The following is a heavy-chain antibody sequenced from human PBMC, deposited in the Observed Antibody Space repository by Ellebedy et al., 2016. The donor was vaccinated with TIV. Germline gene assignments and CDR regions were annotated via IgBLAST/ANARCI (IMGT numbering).Heavy chain of an antibody. V-gene: IGHV3-15*01. J-gene: IGHJ4*02. CDR1: GFTFSNAW. Sequence: GESLKISCAASGFTFSNAWMSWVRQAPGKGLEWVGRIKSKTDGGTTDYAAPVKGRFTISRDDSKNTLYLQMNSLKAEDTAVYYCTTTSITMIVVVNYWGQGTLVTVSS. CDR2: IKSKTDGGTT. CDR3: TTTSITMIVVVNY. D-gene: IGHD3-22*01.